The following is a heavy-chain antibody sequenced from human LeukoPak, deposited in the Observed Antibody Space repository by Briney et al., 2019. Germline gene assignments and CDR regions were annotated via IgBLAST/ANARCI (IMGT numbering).Heavy chain of an antibody. J-gene: IGHJ4*02. D-gene: IGHD4-17*01. CDR1: GYTFTSYD. CDR3: ARDYGDYFDY. V-gene: IGHV1-2*02. CDR2: INPNSGGT. Sequence: ASVKVSCKASGYTFTSYDINWVRQATGQGLEWMGWINPNSGGTNYAQKFQGRVTMTRDTSISTAYMELSRLRSDDTAVYYCARDYGDYFDYWGQGTLVTVSS.